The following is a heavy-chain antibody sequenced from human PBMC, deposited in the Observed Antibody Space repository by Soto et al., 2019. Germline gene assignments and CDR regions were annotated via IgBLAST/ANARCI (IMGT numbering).Heavy chain of an antibody. CDR2: ISGSGGST. CDR1: GFTFSSYA. J-gene: IGHJ4*02. CDR3: AKDIFGDSGYGSFDY. D-gene: IGHD5-12*01. Sequence: EVQLFESGGGLVQPGGSLRLSCAASGFTFSSYAMSWVRQAPGKGLEWVSAISGSGGSTYYADSVKGRFTISRDNSKNTLYLQMNSLRAEDTPVYYCAKDIFGDSGYGSFDYWGQGTLVTVSS. V-gene: IGHV3-23*01.